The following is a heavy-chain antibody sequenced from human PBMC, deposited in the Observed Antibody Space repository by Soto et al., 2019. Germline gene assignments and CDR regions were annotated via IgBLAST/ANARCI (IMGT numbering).Heavy chain of an antibody. D-gene: IGHD3-3*01. CDR3: ARGYDPFDY. Sequence: VQLVESGGGLVQPGGSLTLSCVASAFIVSNNYMSWVRQAPGKGLESVALIYSGGGTYYADSVKGRFTISRNNSKNALYVKMNGRRAEDRAVCYGARGYDPFDYWGQGTLVTVSS. V-gene: IGHV3-66*01. CDR2: IYSGGGT. J-gene: IGHJ4*02. CDR1: AFIVSNNY.